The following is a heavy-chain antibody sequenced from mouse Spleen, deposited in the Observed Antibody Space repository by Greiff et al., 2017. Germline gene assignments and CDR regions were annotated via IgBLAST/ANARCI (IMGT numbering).Heavy chain of an antibody. CDR1: GYSITSGYY. J-gene: IGHJ4*01. V-gene: IGHV3-6*01. Sequence: EVQLVESGPGLVKPSQSLSLTCSVTGYSITSGYYWNWIRQFPGNKLEWMGYISYDGSNNYNPSLKNRISITRDTSKNQFFLKLNSVTTEDTATYYCARDYYYGSSLYYAMDYWGQGTSVTVSS. CDR3: ARDYYYGSSLYYAMDY. D-gene: IGHD1-1*01. CDR2: ISYDGSN.